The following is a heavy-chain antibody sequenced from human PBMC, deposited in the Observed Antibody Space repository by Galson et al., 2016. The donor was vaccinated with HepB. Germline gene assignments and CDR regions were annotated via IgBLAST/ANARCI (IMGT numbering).Heavy chain of an antibody. V-gene: IGHV3-30*04. J-gene: IGHJ4*02. D-gene: IGHD3-9*01. Sequence: SLRLSCAASGFTFSYHALHWVRQAPGKGLEWVSVISYDGSRRYYADSVKGRFTIYRDNSKNTLFLQMNSLTREDTAVYFCARDPDYNNSTGTIDYWGQESLVTVSS. CDR2: ISYDGSRR. CDR1: GFTFSYHA. CDR3: ARDPDYNNSTGTIDY.